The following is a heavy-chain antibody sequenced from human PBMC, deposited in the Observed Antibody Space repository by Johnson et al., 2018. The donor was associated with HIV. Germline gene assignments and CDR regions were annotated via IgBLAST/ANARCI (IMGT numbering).Heavy chain of an antibody. D-gene: IGHD6-13*01. CDR3: AREIAAAGTWAFDI. Sequence: VQLVESGGGVVRPGGSLRLSCAASGFSFDDYGMSWVRQAPGKGLEWVSGINWNGGSTGYADSVKGRFTISRDNSKNTLYLQMNSLRAEDTAVYYCAREIAAAGTWAFDIWGQGTMVTVSS. J-gene: IGHJ3*02. CDR2: INWNGGST. V-gene: IGHV3-20*04. CDR1: GFSFDDYG.